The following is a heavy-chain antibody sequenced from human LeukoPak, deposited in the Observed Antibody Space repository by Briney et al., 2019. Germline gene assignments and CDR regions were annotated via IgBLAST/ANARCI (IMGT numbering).Heavy chain of an antibody. D-gene: IGHD4-17*01. CDR2: ISYDGTNK. CDR1: GFTFSSYG. J-gene: IGHJ4*02. Sequence: PGGSLRLSCAASGFTFSSYGMHRVRQAPGKGLEWVAIISYDGTNKYYGDSVKGRFTISRDNSKNTLYLQMNSLRVEDTAVYYCAKDTDYGDHTVDYWGQGTLVTVSS. V-gene: IGHV3-30*18. CDR3: AKDTDYGDHTVDY.